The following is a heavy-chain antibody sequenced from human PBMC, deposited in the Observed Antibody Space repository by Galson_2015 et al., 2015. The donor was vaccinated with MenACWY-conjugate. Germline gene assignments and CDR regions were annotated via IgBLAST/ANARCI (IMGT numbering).Heavy chain of an antibody. CDR1: GFTFSSYA. V-gene: IGHV3-23*01. J-gene: IGHJ4*02. CDR3: AKDLVARGYSYGPLDY. D-gene: IGHD5-18*01. Sequence: SLRLSCAASGFTFSSYAMSWVRQAPGKGLEWVSAISGSGGSTYYADSVKGRFTISRGNSKNTLYLQMNSLRAEDTAVYYCAKDLVARGYSYGPLDYWGQGTLVTVSS. CDR2: ISGSGGST.